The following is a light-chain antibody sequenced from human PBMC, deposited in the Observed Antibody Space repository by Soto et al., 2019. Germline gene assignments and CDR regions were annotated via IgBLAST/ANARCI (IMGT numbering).Light chain of an antibody. Sequence: DIQMTQSPSTLSASLGDRVTNTCRASRAISDWLAWYQQRPGKAPKLLIYRASRLESGVPSRFSGSGSGTEFTLTISGLQPDDFATYYCQQYNTFSFTFGQGTKLEI. CDR2: RAS. J-gene: IGKJ2*01. V-gene: IGKV1-5*03. CDR1: RAISDW. CDR3: QQYNTFSFT.